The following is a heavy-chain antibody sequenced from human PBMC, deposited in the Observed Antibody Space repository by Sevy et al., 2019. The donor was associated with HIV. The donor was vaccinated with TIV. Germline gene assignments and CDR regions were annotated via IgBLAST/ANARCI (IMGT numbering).Heavy chain of an antibody. Sequence: SETLSLTCTVSGASVSYGSYYWTWIRQPPGKGLEWIGYISYIGSTNYNPSLKSRVTISIDTAKNQLSLRLNSVTATDTAVYYCVRDRIAAAGGYFDYWGQGALVTVSS. D-gene: IGHD6-13*01. CDR1: GASVSYGSYY. CDR2: ISYIGST. CDR3: VRDRIAAAGGYFDY. J-gene: IGHJ4*02. V-gene: IGHV4-61*01.